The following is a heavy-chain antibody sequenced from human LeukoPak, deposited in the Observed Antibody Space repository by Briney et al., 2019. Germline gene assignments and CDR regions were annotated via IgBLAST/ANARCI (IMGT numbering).Heavy chain of an antibody. CDR3: VRDLGGRSGH. CDR1: GFTFSSNW. V-gene: IGHV3-74*01. J-gene: IGHJ4*02. D-gene: IGHD1-26*01. Sequence: GGSLRHSCAASGFTFSSNWMHWVRQAPGKGLVWVSRINEDGSTTNYADSVKGRSTIFRDNAKNTLYLQMNSLRAEDTAVYYCVRDLGGRSGHWGQGTLVTVSS. CDR2: INEDGSTT.